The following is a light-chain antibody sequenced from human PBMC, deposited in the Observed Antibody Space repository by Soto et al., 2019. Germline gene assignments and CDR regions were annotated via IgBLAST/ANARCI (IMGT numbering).Light chain of an antibody. CDR1: QSIASSH. CDR3: QQYSNSQYT. V-gene: IGKV3-20*01. Sequence: EVVLTQSPGTLSLSPGERATLSCRASQSIASSHLAWYQQKPGQAPRLLMYGASSRATGIPDKFSGRGSGRDFTLTISRLEPEDFAVYYCQQYSNSQYTFGQGTKLEIK. J-gene: IGKJ2*01. CDR2: GAS.